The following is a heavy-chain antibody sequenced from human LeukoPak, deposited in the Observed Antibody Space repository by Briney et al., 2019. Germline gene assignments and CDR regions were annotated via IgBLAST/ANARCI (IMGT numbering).Heavy chain of an antibody. CDR1: GGSISSGNYY. CDR2: IYTSGST. V-gene: IGHV4-61*02. J-gene: IGHJ6*03. Sequence: SQTLSLTCTVSGGSISSGNYYWSWIRQPAGKGLEWIGRIYTSGSTNYNPSLKSRVTISVDTSKNQFSLKLSSVTAADTAVYYCARAYYDSSGYYRRYYYYYMDVWGKGTTVTVSS. D-gene: IGHD3-22*01. CDR3: ARAYYDSSGYYRRYYYYYMDV.